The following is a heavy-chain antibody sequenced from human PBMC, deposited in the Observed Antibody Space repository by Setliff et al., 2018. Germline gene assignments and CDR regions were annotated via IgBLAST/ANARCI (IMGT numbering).Heavy chain of an antibody. CDR2: IGVYSGNT. V-gene: IGHV1-18*01. CDR3: MRLVRFCSRTVCQRTSGDEA. Sequence: GASVKVSCKASGYTFRQSIVSRVRQAPGQGLEWLGWIGVYSGNTYSAQRFQGRVSLTTDESTNTAYLELRGLRSDDTAVYYCMRLVRFCSRTVCQRTSGDEAWGQGTLVTVSS. J-gene: IGHJ5*02. D-gene: IGHD3-3*01. CDR1: GYTFRQSI.